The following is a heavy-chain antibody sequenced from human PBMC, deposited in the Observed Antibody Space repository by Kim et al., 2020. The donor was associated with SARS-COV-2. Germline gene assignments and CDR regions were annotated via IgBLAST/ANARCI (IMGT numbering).Heavy chain of an antibody. CDR1: GGSFSGYY. J-gene: IGHJ4*02. V-gene: IGHV4-34*01. Sequence: SETLSLTCAVYGGSFSGYYWSWIRQPPGKGLEWIGEINHSGSANYNPSLKSRVIISVDTSKNQFSLKLSSVTAADTAVYYCARRGDSLTYFDDYWGQASL. CDR3: ARRGDSLTYFDDY. D-gene: IGHD3-9*01. CDR2: INHSGSA.